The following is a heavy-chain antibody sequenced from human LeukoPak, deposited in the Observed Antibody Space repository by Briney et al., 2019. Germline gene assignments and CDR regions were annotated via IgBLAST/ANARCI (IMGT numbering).Heavy chain of an antibody. V-gene: IGHV4-59*01. CDR3: AREPFYDILTGPEFDY. D-gene: IGHD3-9*01. CDR1: GGSISSYY. J-gene: IGHJ4*02. CDR2: IYYSGST. Sequence: SETLSLTCTVSGGSISSYYWSWIRQPPGKGLEWIGYIYYSGSTNYNPSLKSRVTISVDTSKNQFSLKLSSVTAADTAVYYCAREPFYDILTGPEFDYWGQGTLVTVSS.